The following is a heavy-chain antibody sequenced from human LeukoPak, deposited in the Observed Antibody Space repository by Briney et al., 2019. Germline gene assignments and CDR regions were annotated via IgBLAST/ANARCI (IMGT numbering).Heavy chain of an antibody. CDR1: GGSFSGYY. CDR3: ASSSWYTFDI. J-gene: IGHJ3*02. D-gene: IGHD6-13*01. Sequence: PSETLSLTCAVYGGSFSGYYWSWIRQPPGKGLEWIGEINHSGSTNYNPSLKSRVTISVDTSKNQFSLKLSSVTAADTAVYYCASSSWYTFDIWGQGTMVTVSS. V-gene: IGHV4-34*01. CDR2: INHSGST.